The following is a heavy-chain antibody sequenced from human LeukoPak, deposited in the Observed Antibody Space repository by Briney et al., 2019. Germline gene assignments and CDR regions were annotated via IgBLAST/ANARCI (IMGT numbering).Heavy chain of an antibody. D-gene: IGHD3-22*01. J-gene: IGHJ4*02. CDR3: ARAREYYDSSGYYFFDY. V-gene: IGHV4-59*01. CDR2: IYYSGST. Sequence: PSETLSLTCAVYGGSFSGYYWSWIRQPPGKGLEWIGYIYYSGSTNYNPSLKSRVTISVDTSKNQFSLKLSSVTAADTAVYYCARAREYYDSSGYYFFDYWGQGTLVTVSS. CDR1: GGSFSGYY.